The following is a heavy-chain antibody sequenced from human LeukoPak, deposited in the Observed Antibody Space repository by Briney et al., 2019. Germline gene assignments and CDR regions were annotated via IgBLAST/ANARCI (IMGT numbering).Heavy chain of an antibody. J-gene: IGHJ5*02. D-gene: IGHD3-9*01. CDR1: GFTFSIYD. V-gene: IGHV3-23*01. CDR2: FTNHHTT. Sequence: PGGSLRLSCEASGFTFSIYDMTWVRQAPGKGLEWVSTFTNHHTTYYTDSVKGRFTISRDNSKNTLYLQMDSVRPEDTAVYYCAKEGYDILTGYRTNWFDPWGQGTLVTVSS. CDR3: AKEGYDILTGYRTNWFDP.